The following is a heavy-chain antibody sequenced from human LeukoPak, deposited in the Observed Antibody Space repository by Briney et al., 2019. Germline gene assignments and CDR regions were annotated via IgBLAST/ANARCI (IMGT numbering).Heavy chain of an antibody. CDR1: GYTFTGYY. V-gene: IGHV1-69*10. Sequence: GASVKVSCKASGYTFTGYYMHWVRQAPGQGLEWMGWIIPILGIANYAQKFQGRVTITADKSTSTAYMELSSLRSEDTAVYYCARASTVGATQYYYYYGMDVWGQGTTVTVSS. J-gene: IGHJ6*02. CDR2: IIPILGIA. D-gene: IGHD1-26*01. CDR3: ARASTVGATQYYYYYGMDV.